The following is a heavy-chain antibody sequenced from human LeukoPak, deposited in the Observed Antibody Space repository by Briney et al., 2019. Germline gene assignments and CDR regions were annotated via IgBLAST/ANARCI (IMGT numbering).Heavy chain of an antibody. CDR1: GGSISSYY. J-gene: IGHJ4*02. Sequence: SETLSLTCTVSGGSISSYYWSWLRQPPGKGLEWVGYIYYSGSTNYNPSLKSRFNISVDTSKNQFSLKLSSVTAADTAVYYCARAGSYRGYFDYWGQGTLVTVSS. V-gene: IGHV4-59*01. D-gene: IGHD1-26*01. CDR3: ARAGSYRGYFDY. CDR2: IYYSGST.